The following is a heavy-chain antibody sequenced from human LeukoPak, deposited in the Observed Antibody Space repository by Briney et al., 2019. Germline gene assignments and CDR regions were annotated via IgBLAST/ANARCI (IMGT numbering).Heavy chain of an antibody. D-gene: IGHD6-19*01. J-gene: IGHJ3*02. CDR1: GFTFSSYG. V-gene: IGHV3-33*01. CDR2: IWYDGSNK. CDR3: ARTGYSSGWSFDDAFDI. Sequence: PGGSLRLSCAASGFTFSSYGMHWVRQAPGKGLEWVAVIWYDGSNKYYADSVRGRFTISRDNSKNTLYLQMNSLRAEDTAVYYCARTGYSSGWSFDDAFDIWGQGTMVTVSS.